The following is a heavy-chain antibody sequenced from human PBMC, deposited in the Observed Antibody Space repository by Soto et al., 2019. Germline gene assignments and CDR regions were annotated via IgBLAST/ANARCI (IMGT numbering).Heavy chain of an antibody. Sequence: EVQLVESGGDLVKPGGSLRLSCAASEFTFTYAWMSWVRQAPGKGLEWVCRIKSKTAGGTTDYAAPVKGRFTISRDESQNTLYLQMNSLTTEDTAVYYCTSLYYGHWGQGTLVTVSS. CDR2: IKSKTAGGTT. CDR1: EFTFTYAW. V-gene: IGHV3-15*01. D-gene: IGHD3-16*02. J-gene: IGHJ4*02. CDR3: TSLYYGH.